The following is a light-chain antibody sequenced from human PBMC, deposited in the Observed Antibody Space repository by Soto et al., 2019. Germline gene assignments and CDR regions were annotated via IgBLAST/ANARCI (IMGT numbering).Light chain of an antibody. Sequence: QSALTQPASVSGSPGQSITISCTGTSSDVGTYNLVSWYQQHPGKAPKLMIYEDSKRPSGISNRFSGSKSGNTASLTISGLQAEDEADYYCCSYADSSTLFGGGTKLTVL. V-gene: IGLV2-23*01. CDR3: CSYADSSTL. J-gene: IGLJ2*01. CDR2: EDS. CDR1: SSDVGTYNL.